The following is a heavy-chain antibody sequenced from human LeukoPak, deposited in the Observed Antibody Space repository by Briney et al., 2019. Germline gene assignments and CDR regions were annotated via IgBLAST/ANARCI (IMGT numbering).Heavy chain of an antibody. D-gene: IGHD3-16*01. CDR3: ARDYTNFGY. V-gene: IGHV3-48*03. CDR1: GFTFSSYE. J-gene: IGHJ4*02. Sequence: GGPLRLSCAASGFTFSSYEMNWVRQAPGKGLEWVSYISSSGSTIYYADSVKGRFTISRDNAKNSLYLQMNSLRAEDTAVYYCARDYTNFGYWGQGTLVTVSS. CDR2: ISSSGSTI.